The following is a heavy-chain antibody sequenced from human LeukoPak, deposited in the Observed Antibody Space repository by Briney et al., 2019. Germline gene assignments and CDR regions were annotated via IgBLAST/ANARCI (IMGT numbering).Heavy chain of an antibody. CDR1: GFTFSSYW. CDR2: IKQDGSEK. CDR3: ARSEGIFGELYHYFDY. J-gene: IGHJ4*02. Sequence: GGSLRLSCAASGFTFSSYWMSWVRQAPGKGLEWVANIKQDGSEKFYVDSAKGRFTISRDNAKNSLYLQMNSLGAEDTAVYYCARSEGIFGELYHYFDYWGQGTLVTVSS. V-gene: IGHV3-7*01. D-gene: IGHD3-10*01.